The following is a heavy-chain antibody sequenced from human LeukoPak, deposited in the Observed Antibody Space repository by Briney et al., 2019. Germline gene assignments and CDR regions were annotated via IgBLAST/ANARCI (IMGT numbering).Heavy chain of an antibody. V-gene: IGHV3-30*03. CDR1: GFRFSSYG. CDR3: AREGEGNFDY. J-gene: IGHJ4*02. Sequence: PGGSLRLSCSASGFRFSSYGMHWVRQAPGKGLEWVAVISYDGSNKYYADSVKGRFTISRDNSKNSLYLQMNSLRAEDTAVYYCAREGEGNFDYWGQGTLVTVSS. CDR2: ISYDGSNK. D-gene: IGHD1-26*01.